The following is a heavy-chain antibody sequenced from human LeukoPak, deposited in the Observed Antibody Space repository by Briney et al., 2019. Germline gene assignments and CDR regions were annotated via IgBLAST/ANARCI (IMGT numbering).Heavy chain of an antibody. CDR2: IKQDGSEK. CDR1: VVTFCSYC. V-gene: IGHV3-7*03. CDR3: AKYVSIVGVWWSFDY. Sequence: GGSLRLSCAASVVTFCSYCGSWVRHAPGEGREWVANIKQDGSEKYYVDSVNGRFNTSRDNAKNPLYLQMNSLRAEDTLVYYRAKYVSIVGVWWSFDYWGQGTLVTVSS. D-gene: IGHD1-26*01. J-gene: IGHJ4*02.